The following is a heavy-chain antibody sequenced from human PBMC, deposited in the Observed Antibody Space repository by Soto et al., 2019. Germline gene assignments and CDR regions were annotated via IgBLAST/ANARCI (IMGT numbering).Heavy chain of an antibody. V-gene: IGHV4-31*03. Sequence: QVQLQESGPGLVKPSQTLSLTCTVSGGSISSGGYYWSWIRQHPGKGLEWIGYIYYSGSTYYNPSLNSRVTISVDTSKNQFSLKLSSVNAADTAVYYCARGRVVVVVAATRYWFDTWGQGTLVTVSS. CDR1: GGSISSGGYY. J-gene: IGHJ5*02. D-gene: IGHD2-15*01. CDR3: ARGRVVVVVAATRYWFDT. CDR2: IYYSGST.